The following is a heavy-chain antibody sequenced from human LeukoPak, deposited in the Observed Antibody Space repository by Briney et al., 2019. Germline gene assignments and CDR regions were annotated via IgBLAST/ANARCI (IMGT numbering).Heavy chain of an antibody. V-gene: IGHV1-18*01. D-gene: IGHD5-18*01. Sequence: ASVKVSCKASGYTFTSYGISWVRQAPGQGLEWMGWIGDYNGNTDYAQRFQDRITMTSDTSTSTAYMELRSLRSDDTAVYYCARDLGYSYGFLDYWGQGTLVTVSS. J-gene: IGHJ4*02. CDR2: IGDYNGNT. CDR1: GYTFTSYG. CDR3: ARDLGYSYGFLDY.